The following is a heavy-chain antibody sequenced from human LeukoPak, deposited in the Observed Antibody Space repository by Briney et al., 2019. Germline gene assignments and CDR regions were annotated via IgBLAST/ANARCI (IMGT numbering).Heavy chain of an antibody. CDR1: GGSISSYY. V-gene: IGHV4-59*01. J-gene: IGHJ1*01. Sequence: PSETLSLTCTVSGGSISSYYWSWIRQPPGKGLEWIGYIDYSGSANYNPSLKSRVAISVDTSKNQFSLKLSSVTAADTAIYYCARGISPYYYDSSGYPFQHWSQGTLLTVSS. CDR2: IDYSGSA. D-gene: IGHD3-22*01. CDR3: ARGISPYYYDSSGYPFQH.